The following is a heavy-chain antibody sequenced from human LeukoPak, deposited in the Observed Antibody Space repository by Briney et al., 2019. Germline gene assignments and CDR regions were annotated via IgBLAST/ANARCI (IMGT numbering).Heavy chain of an antibody. J-gene: IGHJ6*04. CDR3: ARPKRSITMVRGTYYGMDV. D-gene: IGHD3-10*01. Sequence: SVKVSCKASRGTFSSYAISWVRQAPGEGLEWMGGIIPIFGTANYAQKFQGRVTITADESTSTAYMELSSLRSEDTAVYYCARPKRSITMVRGTYYGMDVWGKGTTVTVSS. V-gene: IGHV1-69*13. CDR1: RGTFSSYA. CDR2: IIPIFGTA.